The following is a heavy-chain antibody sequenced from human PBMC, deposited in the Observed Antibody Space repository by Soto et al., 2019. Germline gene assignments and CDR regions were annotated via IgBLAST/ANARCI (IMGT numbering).Heavy chain of an antibody. CDR1: GGSFSGYY. J-gene: IGHJ4*02. V-gene: IGHV4-34*01. CDR2: INHSGST. D-gene: IGHD1-1*01. Sequence: QVQLQQWGAGLLKPSETLSLTCAVYGGSFSGYYWSWIRQPPGKGLEWIGEINHSGSTNYNPSLKNRVTLSVDTSKNQFSLKLSSLTAADTAVYYCARGVGRGLQLPFDYWGQGTLVTVSS. CDR3: ARGVGRGLQLPFDY.